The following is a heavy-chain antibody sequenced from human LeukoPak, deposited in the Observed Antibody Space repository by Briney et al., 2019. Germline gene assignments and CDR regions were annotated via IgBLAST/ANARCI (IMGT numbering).Heavy chain of an antibody. V-gene: IGHV4-38-2*01. D-gene: IGHD6-25*01. Sequence: AETLSLTCAVSGYSISSGYSWGWIRQPPGKGLEWIGIISHSRSTYYNPSLKSRVTISVDTAKNQLSLNLSSVTAADTAVYYCARFSRRLLPYAFDIWGQGTLVTVSS. CDR1: GYSISSGYS. J-gene: IGHJ3*02. CDR2: ISHSRST. CDR3: ARFSRRLLPYAFDI.